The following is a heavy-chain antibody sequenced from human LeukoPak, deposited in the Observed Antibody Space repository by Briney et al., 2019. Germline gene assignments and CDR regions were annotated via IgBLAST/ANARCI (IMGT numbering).Heavy chain of an antibody. J-gene: IGHJ4*02. CDR3: ARDGNYYDSSGLFDY. D-gene: IGHD3-22*01. CDR2: ISSNGGST. V-gene: IGHV3-64*01. Sequence: GGSLRLSCAASGFTFSSYAMHWVRQAPGKGLEYVSAISSNGGSTYYANSVKGRFTISRDNSKNTLYLQMGSLRAEDMAVYYCARDGNYYDSSGLFDYWGQGTLVTVSS. CDR1: GFTFSSYA.